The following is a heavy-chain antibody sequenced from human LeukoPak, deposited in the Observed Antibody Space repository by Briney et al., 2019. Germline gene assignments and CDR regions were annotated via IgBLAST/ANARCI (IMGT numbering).Heavy chain of an antibody. CDR3: ARDYPMTTVNWFDP. CDR2: IYYSGST. V-gene: IGHV4-39*07. J-gene: IGHJ5*02. CDR1: GGSISSSSYY. Sequence: PSETLSLTCTVSGGSISSSSYYWGWIRQPPGKGLEWIGSIYYSGSTYYNPSLKSRVTISVDTSKNQFSLKLSSVTAADTAVYYCARDYPMTTVNWFDPWGQRTLVTVSS. D-gene: IGHD4-17*01.